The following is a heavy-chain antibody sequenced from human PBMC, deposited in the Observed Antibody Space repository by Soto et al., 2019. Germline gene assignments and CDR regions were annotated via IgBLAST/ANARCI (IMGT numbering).Heavy chain of an antibody. CDR2: VCNSGNT. V-gene: IGHV4-59*12. J-gene: IGHJ6*02. D-gene: IGHD3-10*01. CDR3: ASSSFLRSGDLFHGLDV. CDR1: GVSSNNYC. Sequence: PSETLSLTCTVSGVSSNNYCLSWVRQSPGKGLEWIGYVCNSGNTDHNSSLKSRITMSFDTSKNQFSLKLTSVTAEDTALYFCASSSFLRSGDLFHGLDVWGQGTTVTVSS.